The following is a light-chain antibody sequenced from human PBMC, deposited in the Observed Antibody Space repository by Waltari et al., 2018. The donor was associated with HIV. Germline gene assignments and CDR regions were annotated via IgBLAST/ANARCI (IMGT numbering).Light chain of an antibody. CDR1: QNINNW. J-gene: IGKJ2*01. CDR2: KAS. V-gene: IGKV1-5*03. Sequence: IQLTQSPSSLSASVGDRVTITCRASQNINNWLAWYQQKPGETPKFFIYKASTLENGVPSRLSGSGSGTEFSLTISGLQPEDFAIYYCQQYNSYPVTFGRGTRLEI. CDR3: QQYNSYPVT.